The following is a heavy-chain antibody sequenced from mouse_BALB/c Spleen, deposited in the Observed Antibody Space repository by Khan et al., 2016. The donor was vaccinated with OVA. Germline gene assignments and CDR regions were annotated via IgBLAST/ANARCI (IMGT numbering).Heavy chain of an antibody. J-gene: IGHJ3*01. V-gene: IGHV1-4*01. Sequence: QVRLQQSGAELARPGASVKLSCKASGYTFTSYTIHWIKKRPGQGLEWIGYINPSNGYTNYNQKFKDKATLTTDKSSPTAYLQLSSLTSDDSAVYNSVRDGAYHRNDGWFAYWGQGTLVTVSA. CDR1: GYTFTSYT. D-gene: IGHD2-14*01. CDR2: INPSNGYT. CDR3: VRDGAYHRNDGWFAY.